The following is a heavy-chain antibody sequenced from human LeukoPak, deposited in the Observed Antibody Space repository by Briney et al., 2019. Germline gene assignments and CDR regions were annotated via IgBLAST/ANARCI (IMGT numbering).Heavy chain of an antibody. V-gene: IGHV4-39*07. CDR3: AGESYYDSSGYSHDAFDI. D-gene: IGHD3-22*01. CDR1: GGSISSSSYY. Sequence: SETLSLTCTVSGGSISSSSYYWGWIRQPPGKGLEWIGSIYYSGNTYYNSSLKSRVTISLDTSKNQFSLKLSSVTAADTAVYYCAGESYYDSSGYSHDAFDIWGQGTMVTVSS. J-gene: IGHJ3*02. CDR2: IYYSGNT.